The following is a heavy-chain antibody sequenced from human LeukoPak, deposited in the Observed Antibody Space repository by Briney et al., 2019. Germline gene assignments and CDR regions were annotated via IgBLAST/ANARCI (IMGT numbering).Heavy chain of an antibody. D-gene: IGHD3-10*01. CDR3: ARDRRAGRLFDY. V-gene: IGHV3-23*01. J-gene: IGHJ4*02. Sequence: PGGSLRLSCAASGFTFSSYGMSWVRQAPGKGLEWVSAISGSGGSTYYADSVKGRFTISRDNSKNTLYLQMNSLRAEDTAVYYCARDRRAGRLFDYWGQGTLVTVSS. CDR1: GFTFSSYG. CDR2: ISGSGGST.